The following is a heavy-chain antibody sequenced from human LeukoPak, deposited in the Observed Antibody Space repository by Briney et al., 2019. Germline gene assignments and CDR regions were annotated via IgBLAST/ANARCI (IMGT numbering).Heavy chain of an antibody. D-gene: IGHD5-24*01. J-gene: IGHJ4*02. Sequence: TSETLSLTCTVSGGSVSRGSYSWSWIRHPPGKGLEWIGYIYYSGSTSYNPSLRSRVTISVDTSKNQFSLNLTSVTAADTAVYYCARGARAGYNLEPFDNWGQGTLVTVSS. V-gene: IGHV4-61*01. CDR1: GGSVSRGSYS. CDR3: ARGARAGYNLEPFDN. CDR2: IYYSGST.